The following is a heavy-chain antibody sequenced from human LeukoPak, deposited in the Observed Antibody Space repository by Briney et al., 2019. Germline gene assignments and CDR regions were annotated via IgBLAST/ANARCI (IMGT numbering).Heavy chain of an antibody. J-gene: IGHJ5*02. CDR1: GFTFSNYG. V-gene: IGHV3-23*01. D-gene: IGHD6-19*01. CDR2: LSDGGAST. CDR3: AKDPVAGRNWFDP. Sequence: RGSLRLSCAASGFTFSNYGMSWVRQAPGKGPEWVSGLSDGGASTYYADSVKGRFTISRDNSKNTLSLQMNSLRAEDTAVYYCAKDPVAGRNWFDPWGQGTVVTVSS.